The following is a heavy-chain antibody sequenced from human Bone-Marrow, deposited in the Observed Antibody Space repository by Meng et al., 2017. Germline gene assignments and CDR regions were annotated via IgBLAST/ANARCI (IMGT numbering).Heavy chain of an antibody. CDR3: ASFMGGTTVPY. D-gene: IGHD1-26*01. CDR1: GYTFSAYW. J-gene: IGHJ4*02. V-gene: IGHV1-2*02. CDR2: IHPKPGDT. Sequence: ASVKVSCKASGYTFSAYWIHWMRQAPGQGREWMGGIHPKPGDTKYAQKFQGRVTMTRDTSISTMYVELSSLRSDDTAVYYCASFMGGTTVPYWGQGTLVTVSS.